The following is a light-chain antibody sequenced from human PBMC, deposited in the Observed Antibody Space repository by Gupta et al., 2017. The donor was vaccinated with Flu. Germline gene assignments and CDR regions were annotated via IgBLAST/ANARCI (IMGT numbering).Light chain of an antibody. CDR3: QAWDSSTYVV. J-gene: IGLJ2*01. V-gene: IGLV3-1*01. CDR1: KLGDKY. CDR2: QDT. Sequence: SYELTQPPSVSVSPGQTASITCFGDKLGDKYACWYQQKPGQSPVLVIYQDTKRPSGIPERFSGSNSGNTATLTISGTQAMDEADYYGQAWDSSTYVVFGGGTKLTVL.